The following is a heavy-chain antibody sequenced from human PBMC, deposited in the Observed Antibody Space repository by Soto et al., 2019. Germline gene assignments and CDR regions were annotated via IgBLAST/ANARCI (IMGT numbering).Heavy chain of an antibody. D-gene: IGHD1-1*01. J-gene: IGHJ4*02. CDR2: ISAHNGNT. V-gene: IGHV1-18*01. CDR1: GYTFTTYG. CDR3: ARGRYGDY. Sequence: QVKLVQSGAEVKKPGASVKVSCKGSGYTFTTYGITWVRQAPGQGLEWMGWISAHNGNTNYAQKLQGRVTVTRDTATSTAYMELRSLRSGGTAVYYCARGRYGDYWGQGALVTVSS.